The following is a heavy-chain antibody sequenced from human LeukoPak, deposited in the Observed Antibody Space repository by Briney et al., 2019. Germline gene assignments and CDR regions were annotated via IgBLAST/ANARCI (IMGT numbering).Heavy chain of an antibody. V-gene: IGHV3-7*01. Sequence: PGGSLRLSCAASGFTFSSYWMSWVRQAPGKGLEWVANIKQDGSEKYYVDSVKGRFTISRDNSKNTLYLQMGSLRAEDMAVYYCAREHYYGRAFDIWGQGTMVTVSS. D-gene: IGHD3-10*01. J-gene: IGHJ3*02. CDR3: AREHYYGRAFDI. CDR1: GFTFSSYW. CDR2: IKQDGSEK.